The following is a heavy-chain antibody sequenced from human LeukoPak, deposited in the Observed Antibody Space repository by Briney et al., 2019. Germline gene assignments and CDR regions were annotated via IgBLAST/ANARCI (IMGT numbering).Heavy chain of an antibody. V-gene: IGHV3-7*01. CDR3: VRGHGWFDP. Sequence: GGSLRLSCAASGFTFSDYYMSWVRQAPGKGLEWVANIKQDGTEKDYVDSVKSRFIISRDNAKNSLYLQMNSLRAEDTAVYYCVRGHGWFDPWGQGTLVTVSS. J-gene: IGHJ5*02. CDR1: GFTFSDYY. CDR2: IKQDGTEK.